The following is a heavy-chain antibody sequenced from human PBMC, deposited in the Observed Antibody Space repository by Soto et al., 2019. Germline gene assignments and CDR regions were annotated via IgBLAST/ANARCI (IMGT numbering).Heavy chain of an antibody. CDR3: ARSIAVARTGEYNWFDP. J-gene: IGHJ5*02. D-gene: IGHD6-19*01. CDR2: IYYSGST. Sequence: QVQLQESGPGLVKPSQTLSLTCTVSGGSISSGGYYWSWIRQHPGKGLEWIGYIYYSGSTYYNPPLKTRVTISVDTSKTQFSLKLSSVTSAHTAVYYCARSIAVARTGEYNWFDPWCQGTLVTVSS. V-gene: IGHV4-31*03. CDR1: GGSISSGGYY.